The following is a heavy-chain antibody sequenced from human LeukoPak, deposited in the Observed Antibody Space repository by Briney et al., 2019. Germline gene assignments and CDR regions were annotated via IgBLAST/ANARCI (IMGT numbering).Heavy chain of an antibody. D-gene: IGHD1-26*01. CDR1: GYTFTTDG. CDR3: ARVSVGVHDGFDI. Sequence: ASVKVSCKASGYTFTTDGISWVRQAPGQGLEWMGWITGDNGKTKYGQNFQGRVTMTTDTSTSIAYMELRSLRSDDTAVYYCARVSVGVHDGFDIWGQGTMVTVSS. CDR2: ITGDNGKT. J-gene: IGHJ3*02. V-gene: IGHV1-18*01.